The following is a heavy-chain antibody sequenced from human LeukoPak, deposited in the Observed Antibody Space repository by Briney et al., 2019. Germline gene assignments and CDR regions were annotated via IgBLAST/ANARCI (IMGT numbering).Heavy chain of an antibody. J-gene: IGHJ3*02. V-gene: IGHV4-38-2*01. CDR1: DSSISSTYY. D-gene: IGHD3-10*01. CDR2: LYHSGST. CDR3: AKSNGYGLIDI. Sequence: PSETLSLTCAISDSSISSTYYWAWIRQSPGRGLEWIASLYHSGSTYYNPSLKSRITVSVDTSKNQFSLKLSSVTAADTAVYYCAKSNGYGLIDIWGQGTMVTVSS.